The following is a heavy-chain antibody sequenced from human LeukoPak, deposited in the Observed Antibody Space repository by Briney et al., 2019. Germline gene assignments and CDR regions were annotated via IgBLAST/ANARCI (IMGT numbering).Heavy chain of an antibody. Sequence: SETLSLTCTVSGGSISSSRYYWGWVRHPPGKGREWIGSISYSGSTSYYPSLKSRVTISVDTSKSQFSPKLSSVTAADTAVYYCVRGGGTCCRFDDWGQGTLVTVSS. CDR1: GGSISSSRYY. J-gene: IGHJ4*02. CDR2: ISYSGST. D-gene: IGHD2-15*01. V-gene: IGHV4-39*01. CDR3: VRGGGTCCRFDD.